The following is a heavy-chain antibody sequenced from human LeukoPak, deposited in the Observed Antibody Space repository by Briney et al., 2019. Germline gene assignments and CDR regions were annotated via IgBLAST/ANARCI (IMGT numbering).Heavy chain of an antibody. CDR1: GFIVSDYY. D-gene: IGHD2-21*02. CDR3: ARDLIGVVTAPAFDY. V-gene: IGHV3-66*03. J-gene: IGHJ4*02. Sequence: GGSLRLSCAVSGFIVSDYYMSWVRQAPGKGVEWVGLIRDSGEAFYSDFARGRFAISRDESENTLYLQMNSLRVEDTAVYYCARDLIGVVTAPAFDYWGQGTLVTVSS. CDR2: IRDSGEA.